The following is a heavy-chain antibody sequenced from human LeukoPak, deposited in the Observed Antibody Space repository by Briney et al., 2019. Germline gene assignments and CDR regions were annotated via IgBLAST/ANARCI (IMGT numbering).Heavy chain of an antibody. CDR2: IYYSGST. CDR3: ARDPGAYPYYFDY. J-gene: IGHJ4*02. CDR1: GGSISSSSYY. D-gene: IGHD3-10*01. V-gene: IGHV4-39*07. Sequence: PSETLSLTCTVSGGSISSSSYYWGWIRQPPGKGPEWIGSIYYSGSTYYNPSLQSRVTISVDTSKNQFSLNLSSVTAADTAVYHCARDPGAYPYYFDYWGQGTLVTVSS.